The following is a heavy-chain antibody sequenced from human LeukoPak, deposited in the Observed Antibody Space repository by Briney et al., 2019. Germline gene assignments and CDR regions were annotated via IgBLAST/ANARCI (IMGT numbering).Heavy chain of an antibody. Sequence: EASVKVSCKASGYTFTSYGISWVRQAPGQGLEWMGGIIPIFGTANYAQKFQGRVTITADESTSTAYMELSSLRSEDTAVYYCAREESGSGSYYNWFDPWGQGTLVTVSS. J-gene: IGHJ5*02. V-gene: IGHV1-69*13. CDR3: AREESGSGSYYNWFDP. CDR1: GYTFTSYG. D-gene: IGHD1-26*01. CDR2: IIPIFGTA.